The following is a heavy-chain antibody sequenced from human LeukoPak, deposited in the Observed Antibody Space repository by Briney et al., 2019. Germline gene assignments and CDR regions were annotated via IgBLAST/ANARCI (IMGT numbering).Heavy chain of an antibody. J-gene: IGHJ4*02. V-gene: IGHV3-48*03. D-gene: IGHD6-19*01. CDR3: ARMAVAGQYNDY. CDR2: ISTSGDSL. Sequence: GGSLRLSCAASGFSFSNYEMKWVRQAPGKGLEGVSHISTSGDSLYYADSVKGRFTISRDNARNSLYLQMNSLRAEDRAMYYCARMAVAGQYNDYWGQGTLVTVSS. CDR1: GFSFSNYE.